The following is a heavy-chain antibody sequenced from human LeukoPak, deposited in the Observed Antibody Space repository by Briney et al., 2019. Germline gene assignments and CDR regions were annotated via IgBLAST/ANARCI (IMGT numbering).Heavy chain of an antibody. CDR3: ARERSYCSGATCSLDL. V-gene: IGHV3-21*01. D-gene: IGHD2-15*01. CDR1: GFTFSSYG. Sequence: PGGSLRLSCAASGFTFSSYGMHWVRQAPGKGLEWIASTGLSSSYIGYADSVKDRFSISRDNGENSVYLQMNSLRAEDTAVYFCARERSYCSGATCSLDLWGQGTLVTVSS. CDR2: TGLSSSYI. J-gene: IGHJ5*02.